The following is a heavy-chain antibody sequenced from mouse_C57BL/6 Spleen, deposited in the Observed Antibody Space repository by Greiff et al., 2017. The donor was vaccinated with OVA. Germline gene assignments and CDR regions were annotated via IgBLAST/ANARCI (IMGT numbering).Heavy chain of an antibody. D-gene: IGHD3-2*02. CDR1: GFTFSSYG. J-gene: IGHJ4*01. CDR2: ISSGGSYT. CDR3: AGDSSGYGAMDC. V-gene: IGHV5-6*01. Sequence: EVLLVESGGDLVKPGGSLTLSCAASGFTFSSYGMSWVRPTPHKRLEWVATISSGGSYTYYPDSVKGRFTISRDNAKNTLYLQMSSLKTEDTAMYYCAGDSSGYGAMDCWGQGTSVTVSS.